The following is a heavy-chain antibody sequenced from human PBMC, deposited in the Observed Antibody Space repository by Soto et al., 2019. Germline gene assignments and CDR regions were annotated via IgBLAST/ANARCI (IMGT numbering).Heavy chain of an antibody. CDR1: GGSISSYY. CDR2: IYYSGST. J-gene: IGHJ6*02. Sequence: QVQLQESGPGLVKPSETLSLTCTVSGGSISSYYWSWIRQPPGKGLEWIGYIYYSGSTNYNPSLKSRVTISVDTSKNQFSLKLSSVTAADTAVYYCARRDYYGSGSYWGGVGMDVWGQGTTVTVSS. D-gene: IGHD3-10*01. V-gene: IGHV4-59*01. CDR3: ARRDYYGSGSYWGGVGMDV.